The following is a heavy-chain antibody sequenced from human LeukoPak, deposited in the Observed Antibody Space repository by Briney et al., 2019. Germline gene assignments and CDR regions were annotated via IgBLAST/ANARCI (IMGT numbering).Heavy chain of an antibody. V-gene: IGHV3-7*01. CDR3: ARDWGHFDS. D-gene: IGHD7-27*01. CDR1: GFTFSTYW. J-gene: IGHJ4*02. Sequence: GGSLRLSCAASGFTFSTYWMTWVRQAPGKGLEWVANIKPDGSEKYYVDYVKGRFTISRDNAKNSLYLQMNSLRAEDTAVYYCARDWGHFDSWGQGTLVTVSS. CDR2: IKPDGSEK.